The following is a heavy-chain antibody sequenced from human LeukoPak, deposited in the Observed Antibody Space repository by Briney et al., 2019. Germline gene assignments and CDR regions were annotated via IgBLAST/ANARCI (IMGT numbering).Heavy chain of an antibody. CDR2: IRSKTYRGTT. Sequence: GRSLRLSCTASGFTFGDHAMGWVRQAPGKGLEWVGFIRSKTYRGTTEYAASVKGRFTISRDDSNSIAYLQMNSLRIEDTAVYYCTRGHIQRWHYYGMDVCGQGTTVTVSS. CDR3: TRGHIQRWHYYGMDV. V-gene: IGHV3-49*04. D-gene: IGHD2-21*01. CDR1: GFTFGDHA. J-gene: IGHJ6*02.